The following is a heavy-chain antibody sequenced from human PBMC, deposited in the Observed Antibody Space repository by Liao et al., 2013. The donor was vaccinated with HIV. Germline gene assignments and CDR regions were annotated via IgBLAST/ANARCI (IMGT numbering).Heavy chain of an antibody. Sequence: QVQIQQWGTGLLKPSETLSLTCAAYGGVFSDYYWGWLRQPPGQGLEWIGEIRSSGSRHYNPSLKSRVTMSVDTSKNQFSLKLTSMTAADAAMYYCARGTTTRPWASQALHWFDPGAREPSSSSPQ. CDR2: IRSSGSR. CDR1: GGVFSDYY. J-gene: IGHJ5*02. CDR3: ARGTTTRPWASQALHWFDP. D-gene: IGHD1-1*01. V-gene: IGHV4-34*01.